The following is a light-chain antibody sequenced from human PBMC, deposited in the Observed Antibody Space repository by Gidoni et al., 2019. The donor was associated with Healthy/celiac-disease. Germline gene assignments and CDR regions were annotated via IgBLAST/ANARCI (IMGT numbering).Light chain of an antibody. V-gene: IGLV1-40*01. CDR1: SSNIGAGYD. Sequence: QSVLTQPPSVSGAPGQRVTISCTGSSSNIGAGYDVHWYQQLPGTAPKLPIYGNSNRPSGVPDRFSGSKSGTSASLAITGLQAGDEADYYCQSYDSSLPYVFGTGTKVTVL. CDR2: GNS. J-gene: IGLJ1*01. CDR3: QSYDSSLPYV.